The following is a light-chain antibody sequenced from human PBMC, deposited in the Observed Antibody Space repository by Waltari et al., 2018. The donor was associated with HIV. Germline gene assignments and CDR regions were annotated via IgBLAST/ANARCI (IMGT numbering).Light chain of an antibody. CDR2: KDR. CDR3: QSVDNSGTFWV. J-gene: IGLJ3*02. CDR1: ALPKQY. Sequence: SYELTQPPSVSVSPGQTARITCSGDALPKQYAYWYQQKPGQAPMLIIYKDRERPSGIPERSSGSSSGTAVTLTIGEVQAEDEADYYCQSVDNSGTFWVFGGGTKLTVL. V-gene: IGLV3-25*03.